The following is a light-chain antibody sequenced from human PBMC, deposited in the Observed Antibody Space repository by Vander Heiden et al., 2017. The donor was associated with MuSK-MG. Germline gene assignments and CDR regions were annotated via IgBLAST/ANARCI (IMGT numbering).Light chain of an antibody. J-gene: IGLJ2*01. CDR1: NIGSKI. CDR3: QVWDSSSDHVV. V-gene: IGLV3-21*04. CDR2: YDS. Sequence: SYVLTQPPPASAASGKTARITCGGNNIGSKIVHCYQQKPGQAPVLVIYYDSDRPSGIPERFSGSNSGNTATLTISRVEAGDEADYYCQVWDSSSDHVVFGGGTKLTVL.